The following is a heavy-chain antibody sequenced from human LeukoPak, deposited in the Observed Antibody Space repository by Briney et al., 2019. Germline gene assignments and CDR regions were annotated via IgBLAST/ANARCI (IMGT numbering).Heavy chain of an antibody. D-gene: IGHD1-26*01. CDR1: GFTFDDYG. Sequence: PGGSLRLSCAASGFTFDDYGMSWVRQAPGKGLEWVSGINWNGGSTGYADSVKGRFTISRDNAKNSLYLQMNSLRAEDTALYYCARVKGVGATASFDYWGQGTLVTVSS. J-gene: IGHJ4*02. CDR3: ARVKGVGATASFDY. CDR2: INWNGGST. V-gene: IGHV3-20*04.